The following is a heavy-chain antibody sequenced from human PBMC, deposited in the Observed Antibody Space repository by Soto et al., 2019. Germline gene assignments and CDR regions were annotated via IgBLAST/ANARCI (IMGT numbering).Heavy chain of an antibody. CDR1: GYTFTSYY. D-gene: IGHD2-15*01. J-gene: IGHJ3*02. Sequence: GASVKVSCKASGYTFTSYYMHWVRQAPGQGPEWMGIINPSGGSTSYAQKFQGRVTMTRDTSTSTVYMELSSLRSEDTAVYYCARQSVVAALRKLNAFDIWGQGTMVTVSS. CDR2: INPSGGST. CDR3: ARQSVVAALRKLNAFDI. V-gene: IGHV1-46*01.